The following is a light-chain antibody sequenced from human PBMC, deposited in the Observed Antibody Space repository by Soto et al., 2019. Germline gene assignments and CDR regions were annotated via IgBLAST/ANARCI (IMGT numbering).Light chain of an antibody. CDR3: QHYGFVWYT. Sequence: IVLTQSPGTLSLPPGERTTLSCRASQSVDSNYLAWYQQRPGQAPRLLIHAASSRATGIPDRFSGSGSGTDFTLTISRLEPEDFAVYYCQHYGFVWYTFGQGTNLEIK. V-gene: IGKV3-20*01. J-gene: IGKJ2*01. CDR2: AAS. CDR1: QSVDSNY.